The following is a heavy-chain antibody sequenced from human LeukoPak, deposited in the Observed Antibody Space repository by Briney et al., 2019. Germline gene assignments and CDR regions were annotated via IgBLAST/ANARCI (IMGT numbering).Heavy chain of an antibody. CDR2: IYHSGNS. J-gene: IGHJ5*02. Sequence: SETLSLTCTVSGYSMNSGYYGGWIRQPPGKGLEWMGSIYHSGNSFYNPSLKSRVTISLDTSKNQFSLRLTSVTAADTAVYYCANGDFWSGNWFDPWGQGTQVTVSS. CDR3: ANGDFWSGNWFDP. V-gene: IGHV4-38-2*02. D-gene: IGHD3-3*01. CDR1: GYSMNSGYY.